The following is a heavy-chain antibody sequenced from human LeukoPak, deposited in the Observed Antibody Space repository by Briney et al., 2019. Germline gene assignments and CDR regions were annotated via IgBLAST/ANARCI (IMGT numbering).Heavy chain of an antibody. D-gene: IGHD3-3*01. J-gene: IGHJ4*02. V-gene: IGHV3-7*01. CDR1: GFTFTRYW. Sequence: GGSLRLSCAASGFTFTRYWMAWVRQAPGKGLEWVANIKQDGSEQYHVDSVRGRFTMSRDITKYIVFLQIDSLRVEDTAVYYCARVSRSGDYGEYWGQGTTVTVSS. CDR2: IKQDGSEQ. CDR3: ARVSRSGDYGEY.